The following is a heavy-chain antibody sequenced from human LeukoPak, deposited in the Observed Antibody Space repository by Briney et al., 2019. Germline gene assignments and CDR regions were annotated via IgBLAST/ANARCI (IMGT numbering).Heavy chain of an antibody. D-gene: IGHD3-10*01. V-gene: IGHV4-59*08. J-gene: IGHJ5*02. CDR1: GGSISNYY. CDR2: IYYSGIT. CDR3: ARHDYYGSLNWFDP. Sequence: SETLSLTCTVSGGSISNYYWSWIRQPPGKGLEWIGYIYYSGITNYNPSLKSRLTISVDTSKNQFSLKLTSVTAADTAVYYCARHDYYGSLNWFDPWGQGTLITVSS.